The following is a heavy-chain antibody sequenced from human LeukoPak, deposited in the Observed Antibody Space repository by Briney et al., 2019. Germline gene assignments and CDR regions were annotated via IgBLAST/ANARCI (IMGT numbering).Heavy chain of an antibody. CDR1: GFTFSSYA. CDR2: MSYDGSNK. J-gene: IGHJ4*02. CDR3: AKDPRILSYYYGSGSYWGGSYYFDY. V-gene: IGHV3-30*04. D-gene: IGHD3-10*01. Sequence: PGRSLRLSCAASGFTFSSYAMHWVRQAPGKGLEWVAVMSYDGSNKYYADSVKGRFTISRDNSKNTLYLQMNSLRAEDTAVYYCAKDPRILSYYYGSGSYWGGSYYFDYWGQGTLVTVSS.